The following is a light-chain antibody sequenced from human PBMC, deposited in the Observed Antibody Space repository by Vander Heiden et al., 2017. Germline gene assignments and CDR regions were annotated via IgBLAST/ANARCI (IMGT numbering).Light chain of an antibody. Sequence: QSVLTQPPSVSGAPGQRVPISCTGSSSNIGAGYDVHWYQQLPGTAPKLLIYGNSNRPSGVPDRFSGSKSGTSASLAITGLQAEDEADYYSQSYDSSLSGVFGGGTKLTVL. CDR1: SSNIGAGYD. CDR3: QSYDSSLSGV. J-gene: IGLJ2*01. V-gene: IGLV1-40*01. CDR2: GNS.